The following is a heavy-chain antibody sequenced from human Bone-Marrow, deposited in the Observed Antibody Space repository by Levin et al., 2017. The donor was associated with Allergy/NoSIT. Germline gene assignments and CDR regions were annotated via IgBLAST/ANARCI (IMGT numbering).Heavy chain of an antibody. CDR1: GYSISSGYY. Sequence: SETLSLTCTVSGYSISSGYYWGWIRQPPGKGLEWIGSIYHSGSTYYNPSLKSRVTISVDTSKNQFSLKLSSVTAADTAVYYCARDRAEVRDGDRSVFDYWGQGTLVTVSS. CDR3: ARDRAEVRDGDRSVFDY. V-gene: IGHV4-38-2*02. J-gene: IGHJ4*02. D-gene: IGHD5-24*01. CDR2: IYHSGST.